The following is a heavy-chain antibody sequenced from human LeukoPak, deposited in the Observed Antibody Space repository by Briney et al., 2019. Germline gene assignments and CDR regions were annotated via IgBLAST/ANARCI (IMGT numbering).Heavy chain of an antibody. D-gene: IGHD6-6*01. CDR3: AKVLEQLVPDY. CDR1: GFTFSSYT. V-gene: IGHV3-48*01. CDR2: ISSSGSTI. J-gene: IGHJ4*02. Sequence: GGSLRLSCAASGFTFSSYTMNWVRQAPGKGLEWVSYISSSGSTIYYADSVKGRFTISRDNAKNSLYLQMNSLRAEDTAVYYCAKVLEQLVPDYWGQGTLVTVSS.